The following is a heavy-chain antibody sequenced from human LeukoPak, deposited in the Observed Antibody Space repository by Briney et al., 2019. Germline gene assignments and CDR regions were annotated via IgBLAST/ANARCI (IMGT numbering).Heavy chain of an antibody. V-gene: IGHV3-30*18. CDR3: AKYGFDY. J-gene: IGHJ4*02. Sequence: PGRSLRLSCAASGFSFRNYGIHWVRQAPGKGLEWVAVIWYDGSNKYYADSVKGRFTISRDNSKNTLYLQMNSLRAEDTAVYYCAKYGFDYWGQGTLVTVSS. D-gene: IGHD4-17*01. CDR2: IWYDGSNK. CDR1: GFSFRNYG.